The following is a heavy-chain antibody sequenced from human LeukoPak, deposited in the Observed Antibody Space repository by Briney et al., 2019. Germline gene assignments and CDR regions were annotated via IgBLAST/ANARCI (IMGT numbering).Heavy chain of an antibody. CDR2: IKQDGSEK. CDR3: ARRGVIRYFDY. D-gene: IGHD3-10*01. CDR1: GFTVSSNY. J-gene: IGHJ4*02. V-gene: IGHV3-7*01. Sequence: PGGSLRLSCAASGFTVSSNYMSWVRQAPGKGLEWVANIKQDGSEKYYVDSVKGRFTISRDNAKNSLYLQMNSLRAEDTAVYYCARRGVIRYFDYWGQGTLVTVSS.